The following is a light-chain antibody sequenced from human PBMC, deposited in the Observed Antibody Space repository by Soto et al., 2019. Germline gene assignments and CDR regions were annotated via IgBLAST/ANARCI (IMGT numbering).Light chain of an antibody. J-gene: IGKJ4*01. V-gene: IGKV1-12*01. CDR2: GAS. CDR3: QQTNTFLPLT. Sequence: DIPMTQSPSSVSASVGDRVTITCRASQGISNWLAWYQQQPGKAPKLLISGASSLQSGVPSRFSGGGSGTHFTLLISSLQPEDFATYYCQQTNTFLPLTFGGGTKVEI. CDR1: QGISNW.